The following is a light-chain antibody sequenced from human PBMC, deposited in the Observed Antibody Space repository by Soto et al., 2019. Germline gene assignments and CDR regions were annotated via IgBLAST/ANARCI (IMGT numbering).Light chain of an antibody. CDR2: EVV. CDR3: CSYAGSTTYV. V-gene: IGLV2-14*01. CDR1: SSDIGAYKY. Sequence: QSALTQPASVSGSPGQSITIACTGTSSDIGAYKYVSWYQQHPGKAPKLIILEVVNRPSGVSDRFSGSKSGNTASLTISGLQADDEADYYCCSYAGSTTYVFGTGTKVTVL. J-gene: IGLJ1*01.